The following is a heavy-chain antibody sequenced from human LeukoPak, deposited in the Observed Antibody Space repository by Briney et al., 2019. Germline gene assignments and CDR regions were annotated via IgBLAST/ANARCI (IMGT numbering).Heavy chain of an antibody. D-gene: IGHD3-22*01. CDR3: ARDGITMIVVVEYWYFDL. J-gene: IGHJ2*01. CDR1: GFRFSDYI. V-gene: IGHV3-21*01. Sequence: PGGSLRLSCATSGFRFSDYIINWVRQVPGKGLEWVASTSTSGTYIYYGDSVKGRFTISRDNSKNTLYLQMNSLRAEDTAVYYCARDGITMIVVVEYWYFDLWGRGTLVTVSS. CDR2: TSTSGTYI.